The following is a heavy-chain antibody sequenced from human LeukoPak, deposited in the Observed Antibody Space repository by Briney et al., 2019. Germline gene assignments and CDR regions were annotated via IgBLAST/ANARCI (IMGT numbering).Heavy chain of an antibody. CDR2: IRYDGSNK. CDR3: AKAWEHYFDD. D-gene: IGHD1-26*01. V-gene: IGHV3-30*02. Sequence: GGSLRLSCAASGFTFSSYGMHWVRQAPGKGLEWVAFIRYDGSNKYYADSVKGRFTIPRDNSKTTLYLQMNSPRAEDTAVYYCAKAWEHYFDDWGQGTLVTVSS. J-gene: IGHJ4*02. CDR1: GFTFSSYG.